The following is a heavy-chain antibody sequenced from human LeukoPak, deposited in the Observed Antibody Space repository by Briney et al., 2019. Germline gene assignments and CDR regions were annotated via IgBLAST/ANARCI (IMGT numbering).Heavy chain of an antibody. D-gene: IGHD2-15*01. J-gene: IGHJ5*02. CDR1: GGSISSYY. V-gene: IGHV4-59*12. CDR2: IYYSGST. Sequence: SETLSLTCTVSGGSISSYYWSWIRQPPGKGLEWIGYIYYSGSTNYNPSLKSRVTIAMDTSKNQLFLNLTSVTAADTAVYYCARASAANNWFGPWGQGTLATVSS. CDR3: ARASAANNWFGP.